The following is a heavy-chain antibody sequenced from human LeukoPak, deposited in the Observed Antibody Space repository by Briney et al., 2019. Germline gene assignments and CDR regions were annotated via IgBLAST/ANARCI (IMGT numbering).Heavy chain of an antibody. D-gene: IGHD6-19*01. Sequence: GGSLRLSCAASGFPFSSFAMYWVRQAPGKGLEWVSGISGSGGSTFYAGSVKGRFTISRDNFKNTLYLQMNSLRAEDTAVYYCARDHVAGQKYNWFDPWGQGTLVTVSS. J-gene: IGHJ5*02. CDR2: ISGSGGST. V-gene: IGHV3-23*01. CDR3: ARDHVAGQKYNWFDP. CDR1: GFPFSSFA.